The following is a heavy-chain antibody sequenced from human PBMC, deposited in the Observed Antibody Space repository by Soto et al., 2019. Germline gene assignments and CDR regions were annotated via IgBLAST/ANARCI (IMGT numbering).Heavy chain of an antibody. J-gene: IGHJ6*02. Sequence: EVQLVESGGGLVQPGGSLRLSCADFGFTFSHYWMSWVRQAPVKGLEWVGNIKQDGSEKNYGDSVKGRFTISRDNAKNSLYLQMNSLRAEDTAVYYWARIASAGRGWDVWGQGTTVVVSS. CDR3: ARIASAGRGWDV. CDR2: IKQDGSEK. CDR1: GFTFSHYW. D-gene: IGHD6-13*01. V-gene: IGHV3-7*01.